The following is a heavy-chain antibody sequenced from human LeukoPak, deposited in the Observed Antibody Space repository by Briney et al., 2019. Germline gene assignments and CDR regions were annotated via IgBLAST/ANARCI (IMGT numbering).Heavy chain of an antibody. V-gene: IGHV3-21*01. CDR1: GFTFSGYS. CDR2: ISSSSYI. J-gene: IGHJ4*02. Sequence: GGSLRLSCAASGFTFSGYSMNWVRQAPGKGLQWVSFISSSSYIYYADSVKGRFTISRDNAKNSLFLQMNSLRAEDTAVYYCARDMWGRSLWSGNLGGHSFDYWGRGTLVTVSS. D-gene: IGHD3-16*01. CDR3: ARDMWGRSLWSGNLGGHSFDY.